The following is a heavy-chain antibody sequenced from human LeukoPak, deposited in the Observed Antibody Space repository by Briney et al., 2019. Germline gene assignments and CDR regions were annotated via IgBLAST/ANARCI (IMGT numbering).Heavy chain of an antibody. V-gene: IGHV1-69*01. CDR3: ARDRPRTYNDSSGYSFDY. J-gene: IGHJ4*02. CDR1: GGTFSSYA. Sequence: GASVKVSCKASGGTFSSYAISWVRQAPGQGLEWMGGIIPIFGTANYAQKFQGRVTITADESTSAAYMELSSLRSEDTAVYYCARDRPRTYNDSSGYSFDYWGQGTLVTVSS. CDR2: IIPIFGTA. D-gene: IGHD3-22*01.